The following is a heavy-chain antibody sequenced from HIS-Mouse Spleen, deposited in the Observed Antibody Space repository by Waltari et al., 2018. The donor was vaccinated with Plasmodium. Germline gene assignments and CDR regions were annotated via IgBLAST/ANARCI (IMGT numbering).Heavy chain of an antibody. Sequence: EVQLVESGGGLVKPGGSLRLSCAASGFTFSSYSINWFRQAPGKGLEWVSSISSSSSYIYYADSVKGRFTISRDNAKNSLYLQMNSLRAEDTAVYYCAREDILTGYYNDYWYFDLWGRGTLVTVSS. D-gene: IGHD3-9*01. J-gene: IGHJ2*01. CDR2: ISSSSSYI. CDR3: AREDILTGYYNDYWYFDL. V-gene: IGHV3-21*01. CDR1: GFTFSSYS.